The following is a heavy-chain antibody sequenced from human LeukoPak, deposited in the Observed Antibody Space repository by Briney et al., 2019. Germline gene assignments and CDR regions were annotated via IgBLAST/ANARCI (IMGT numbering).Heavy chain of an antibody. J-gene: IGHJ4*02. CDR3: ARGSGWFLY. V-gene: IGHV3-7*04. CDR2: IKEDGSEK. Sequence: PGGSLRLSCAASGFTFGNHWMTWVRQAPGKGLEWVANIKEDGSEKYYVYSVKGRFTISRDNAKSSLYLQMNSLRAEDMALYYCARGSGWFLYWGQGTLVIVS. D-gene: IGHD6-19*01. CDR1: GFTFGNHW.